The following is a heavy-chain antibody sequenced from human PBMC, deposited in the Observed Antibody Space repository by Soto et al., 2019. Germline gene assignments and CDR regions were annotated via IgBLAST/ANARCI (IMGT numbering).Heavy chain of an antibody. D-gene: IGHD1-1*01. CDR3: AKGGRNTNWPFDY. CDR2: ITGSGGST. CDR1: GFAFSIYN. J-gene: IGHJ4*01. Sequence: PGGSLRLSCAASGFAFSIYNMTWVRQAPGKGLEWVSLITGSGGSTYYADSVKGRFTISRDNSKNTLYLQMNSLIAEDTSVYYCAKGGRNTNWPFDYWGHGTLVTVSS. V-gene: IGHV3-23*01.